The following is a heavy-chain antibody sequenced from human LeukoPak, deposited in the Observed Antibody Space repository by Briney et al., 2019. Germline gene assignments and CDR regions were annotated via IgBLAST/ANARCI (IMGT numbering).Heavy chain of an antibody. V-gene: IGHV3-30-3*01. D-gene: IGHD1-1*01. Sequence: GGSLRLSCAASGFTFSSYAMHWVRQAPGKGLEWVAVISYDGSNKYYADSVKGRFTTSRDNSKNTLYLQMNSLRAEDTAVYYCASLETGTTGPGPSLDAFDIWGQGTMVTVSS. CDR2: ISYDGSNK. CDR1: GFTFSSYA. CDR3: ASLETGTTGPGPSLDAFDI. J-gene: IGHJ3*02.